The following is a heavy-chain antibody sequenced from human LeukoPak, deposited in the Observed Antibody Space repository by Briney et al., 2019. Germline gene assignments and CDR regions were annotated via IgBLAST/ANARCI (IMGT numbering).Heavy chain of an antibody. V-gene: IGHV3-20*04. Sequence: SGGSLRLSCAASGFTFDDYGMRWVRQAPGKGLEWVSGINWNGGSTVYADSVKGRFTISRDNANNSLYLQMNSLRAEDTAVYYCAREYYYGSGSYYNYLHYWGQGTLVTVSS. CDR2: INWNGGST. D-gene: IGHD3-10*01. CDR3: AREYYYGSGSYYNYLHY. CDR1: GFTFDDYG. J-gene: IGHJ4*02.